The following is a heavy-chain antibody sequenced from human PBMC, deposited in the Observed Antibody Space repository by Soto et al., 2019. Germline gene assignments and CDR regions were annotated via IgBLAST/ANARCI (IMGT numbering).Heavy chain of an antibody. Sequence: QVQQVDSGGGVVQPGRSLRLSCAASGFTFSSYAMHWVRQAPGKGLEWVAVISYDGSNKYYADSVKGRFTISRDNSKNTLYLQMNSLRAEDTAVYYCAREDYYYDSSGYPLGYFQHWGQGTLVTVSS. CDR2: ISYDGSNK. CDR1: GFTFSSYA. J-gene: IGHJ1*01. V-gene: IGHV3-30-3*01. CDR3: AREDYYYDSSGYPLGYFQH. D-gene: IGHD3-22*01.